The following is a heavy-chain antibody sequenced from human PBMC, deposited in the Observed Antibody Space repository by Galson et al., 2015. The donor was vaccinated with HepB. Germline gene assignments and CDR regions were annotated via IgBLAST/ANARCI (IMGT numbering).Heavy chain of an antibody. J-gene: IGHJ4*02. V-gene: IGHV3-74*03. CDR2: FNADDNTV. D-gene: IGHD2-21*02. CDR1: GFTFSRYW. Sequence: SLRLSCAVSGFTFSRYWMYWVRQVPGKGPVFVSRFNADDNTVTYADSVKGRFTISRDNAKNSLYLQMNSLRAEGTAVYYCARAPRRLLGGDCCDYWGQGTLVTVSS. CDR3: ARAPRRLLGGDCCDY.